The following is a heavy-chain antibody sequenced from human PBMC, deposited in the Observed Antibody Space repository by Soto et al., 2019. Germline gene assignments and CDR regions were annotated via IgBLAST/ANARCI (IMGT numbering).Heavy chain of an antibody. J-gene: IGHJ6*02. D-gene: IGHD2-2*01. CDR3: AKGPAILLVQAAMNYYYGMDV. V-gene: IGHV3-30*18. Sequence: QVQLVESGGGVVQPGRSLRLSCAASGFTFSSYGMHWVRQAPGKGLEWVAAISYDGSNKYYADSVKGRFTISRDNSKNTLYLQMNSLRAEDTAVYYCAKGPAILLVQAAMNYYYGMDVWGQGTTVTVSS. CDR2: ISYDGSNK. CDR1: GFTFSSYG.